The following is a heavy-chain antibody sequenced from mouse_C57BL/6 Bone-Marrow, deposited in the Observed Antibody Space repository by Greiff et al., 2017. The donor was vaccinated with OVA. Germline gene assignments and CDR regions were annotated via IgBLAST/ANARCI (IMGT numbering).Heavy chain of an antibody. D-gene: IGHD4-1*01. V-gene: IGHV5-4*03. CDR3: AEDPPGGGYAMDF. Sequence: EVKLMESGGGLVKPGGSLKLSCAASGFTFSSYAMSWVRQTPGKRLEWVATISDGGSYTYYPDNVKGRFTISRDNAKNNLYLQMSHLKSEDTAMYYCAEDPPGGGYAMDFWGQGTSVTVSS. CDR1: GFTFSSYA. J-gene: IGHJ4*01. CDR2: ISDGGSYT.